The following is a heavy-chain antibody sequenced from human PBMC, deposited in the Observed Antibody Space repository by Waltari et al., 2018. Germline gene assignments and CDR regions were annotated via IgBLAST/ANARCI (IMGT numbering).Heavy chain of an antibody. J-gene: IGHJ4*02. D-gene: IGHD2-21*01. CDR3: AKGFEDLLPFDH. CDR2: SRDGGVYT. Sequence: EVQLVESGGGLGQPGGSLRLSCAASGFTSFNYFISWVRQAPGKGLEWISASRDGGVYTYYADSVEGRFTISRDSSKNTIYLQMNSLRVEDTALYYCAKGFEDLLPFDHWGQGTQVTVSS. V-gene: IGHV3-23*04. CDR1: GFTSFNYF.